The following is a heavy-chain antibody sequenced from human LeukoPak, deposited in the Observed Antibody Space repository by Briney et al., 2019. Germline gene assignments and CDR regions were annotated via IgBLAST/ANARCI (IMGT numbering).Heavy chain of an antibody. CDR1: GFSFSTYA. J-gene: IGHJ4*02. Sequence: GGSERLSCAASGFSFSTYAMAWVRQAPGKGLEWVSSISGSGGSTYYADSVRGRFTISRDYSNNTLHLQMNSLRAEDTAVYYCAKDKYNWNDGEFDYWGQGTLVSVSS. V-gene: IGHV3-23*01. D-gene: IGHD1-20*01. CDR2: ISGSGGST. CDR3: AKDKYNWNDGEFDY.